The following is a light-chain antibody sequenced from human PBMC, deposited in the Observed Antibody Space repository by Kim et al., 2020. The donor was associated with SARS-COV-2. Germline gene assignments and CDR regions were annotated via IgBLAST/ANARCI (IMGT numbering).Light chain of an antibody. CDR3: QQYDNRLS. J-gene: IGKJ4*01. V-gene: IGKV3-15*01. Sequence: SGSPGERASLLCRAGRSVSSHFAWYQQKPGQAPRLLIYGASTRATGIPARFSGSGSGTEFTLTISGLQSEDSAVYYCQQYDNRLSFGGGTKVDIK. CDR1: RSVSSH. CDR2: GAS.